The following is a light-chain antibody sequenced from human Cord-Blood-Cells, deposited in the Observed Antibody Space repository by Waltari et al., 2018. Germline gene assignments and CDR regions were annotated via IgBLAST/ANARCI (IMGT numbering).Light chain of an antibody. J-gene: IGKJ4*01. CDR3: QQSYSTPLT. CDR1: QSISSY. CDR2: AAS. V-gene: IGKV1-39*01. Sequence: DIQMTQSPSSLSASVGDRVTITCRASQSISSYLNWYQQKPGKAPKLLIYAASSLQSGVPSRFSDSGSGADFTLTISSLQPEDFATDYCQQSYSTPLTFGGGTKVEIK.